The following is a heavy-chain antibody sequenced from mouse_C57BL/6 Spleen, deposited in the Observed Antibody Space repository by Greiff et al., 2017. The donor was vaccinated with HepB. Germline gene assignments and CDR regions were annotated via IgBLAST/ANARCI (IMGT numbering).Heavy chain of an antibody. CDR1: GFSFNTYA. J-gene: IGHJ2*01. CDR3: VRDSKKYYFDY. D-gene: IGHD2-5*01. Sequence: EVKLQESGGGLVQPKGSLKLSCAASGFSFNTYAMNWVRPAPGKGLEWVARIRSKSNNYATYYADSVKDRFTISRDDSESMLYLQMNNLKTEDTAMYYCVRDSKKYYFDYWGQGTTLTVSS. CDR2: IRSKSNNYAT. V-gene: IGHV10-1*01.